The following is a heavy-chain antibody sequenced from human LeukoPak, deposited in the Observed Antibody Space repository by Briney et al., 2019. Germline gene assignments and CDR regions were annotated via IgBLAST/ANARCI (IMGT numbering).Heavy chain of an antibody. J-gene: IGHJ4*02. V-gene: IGHV5-51*01. CDR2: IYPGDSDT. CDR1: GYSFTSYW. Sequence: GESLKISCKGSGYSFTSYWIGWVRQMPGKGLEWMGIIYPGDSDTRYSPSFQGQVTISADKSISTAYPQWSSLKASDTAMYYCASRIPYCSSTSCYSIDYWGQGTLVTVSS. D-gene: IGHD2-2*01. CDR3: ASRIPYCSSTSCYSIDY.